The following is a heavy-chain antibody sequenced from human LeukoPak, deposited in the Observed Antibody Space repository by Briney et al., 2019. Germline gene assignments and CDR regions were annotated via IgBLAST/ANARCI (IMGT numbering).Heavy chain of an antibody. D-gene: IGHD6-19*01. CDR3: AKELAVAGTLYYFDY. Sequence: GGSLRLSCTASGFTFSSYAMSWARQAPGKGLEWVSAISGSGGSTYYADSVKGRFTISRDNSKNTLYLQMDSLRAEDTAVYYCAKELAVAGTLYYFDYWGQGTLVTVS. CDR2: ISGSGGST. J-gene: IGHJ4*02. V-gene: IGHV3-23*01. CDR1: GFTFSSYA.